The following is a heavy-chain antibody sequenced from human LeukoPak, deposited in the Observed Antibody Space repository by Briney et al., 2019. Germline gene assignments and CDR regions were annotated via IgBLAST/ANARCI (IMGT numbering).Heavy chain of an antibody. CDR2: INHSGST. CDR3: ARVHAGYSSGWYATNFDY. J-gene: IGHJ4*02. CDR1: GGSFSGYY. D-gene: IGHD6-19*01. Sequence: SETLSLTCAVYGGSFSGYYWSWIRQPPGKGLEWIGEINHSGSTNYNPSLMSRVTISVDTSKNQFSLKLSSVTAADTAVYYCARVHAGYSSGWYATNFDYWGQGTLVTVSS. V-gene: IGHV4-34*01.